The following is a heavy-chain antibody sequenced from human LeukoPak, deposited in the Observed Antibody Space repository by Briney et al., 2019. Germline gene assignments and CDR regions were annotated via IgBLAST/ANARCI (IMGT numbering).Heavy chain of an antibody. CDR2: ISAYNGNT. Sequence: ASVKVSCKASGYTFTSYGISWVRQAPGQGLEWMGWISAYNGNTNYAQKLQGRVTMTTDTSTSTAYMELRSLRSDDTAVYYCARDSEGTGSSGYTPFDYWGQGTLVTVSS. V-gene: IGHV1-18*01. CDR1: GYTFTSYG. CDR3: ARDSEGTGSSGYTPFDY. J-gene: IGHJ4*02. D-gene: IGHD3-22*01.